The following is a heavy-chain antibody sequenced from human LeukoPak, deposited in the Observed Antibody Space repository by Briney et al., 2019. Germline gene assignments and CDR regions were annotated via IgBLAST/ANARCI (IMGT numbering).Heavy chain of an antibody. CDR2: ISAYSGDT. D-gene: IGHD5-24*01. J-gene: IGHJ4*02. CDR1: GHTLTNYA. V-gene: IGHV1-18*01. Sequence: ASVKVSCKASGHTLTNYAITWVRQAPGQGPEWVGWISAYSGDTRYGQNLQGRVSMTTDTSTSTAYMELRSLRPDDTAVYYCARDLEMSTSFWGQGTLVTVSS. CDR3: ARDLEMSTSF.